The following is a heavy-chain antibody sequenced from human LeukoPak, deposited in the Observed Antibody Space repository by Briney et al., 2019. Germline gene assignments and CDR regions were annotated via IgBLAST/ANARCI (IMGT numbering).Heavy chain of an antibody. CDR1: GFTFSSYA. CDR3: AKDGHYDFWSGYYLGDY. V-gene: IGHV3-23*01. J-gene: IGHJ4*02. D-gene: IGHD3-3*01. CDR2: ISGSGGST. Sequence: PGGSLRLSCAGSGFTFSSYAMSWVRQAPGKGLEWVSAISGSGGSTYYADSVKGRFTISRDNSKNTLYLQMNSLRAEDTAVYYCAKDGHYDFWSGYYLGDYWGQGTLVTVSS.